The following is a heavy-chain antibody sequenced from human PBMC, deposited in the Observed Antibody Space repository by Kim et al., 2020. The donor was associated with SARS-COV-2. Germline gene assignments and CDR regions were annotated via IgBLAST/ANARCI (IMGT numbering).Heavy chain of an antibody. CDR3: AKENWVTGRDY. J-gene: IGHJ4*02. Sequence: TYDADAVKGRFTISRDNSKNTLYLQMNSLRAEDTAVYYCAKENWVTGRDYWGQGTLVTVSS. D-gene: IGHD1-20*01. V-gene: IGHV3-23*01. CDR2: T.